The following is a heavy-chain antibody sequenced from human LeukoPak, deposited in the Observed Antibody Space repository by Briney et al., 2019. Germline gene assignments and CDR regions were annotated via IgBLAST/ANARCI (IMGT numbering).Heavy chain of an antibody. J-gene: IGHJ4*02. CDR3: ATSTLGTSIFDY. Sequence: PGGPLRLSCAASGFTVTSNYMHWVRQAPGKGLEWVSFIYSGDNTYYADSVKGRFTVSRDNSKNTVYLQVNSLRAGDTATYYCATSTLGTSIFDYWGQGTLVTVSS. V-gene: IGHV3-53*01. CDR1: GFTVTSNY. D-gene: IGHD2-2*01. CDR2: IYSGDNT.